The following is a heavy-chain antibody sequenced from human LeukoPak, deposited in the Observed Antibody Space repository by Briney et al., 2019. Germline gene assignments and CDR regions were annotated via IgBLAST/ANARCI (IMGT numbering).Heavy chain of an antibody. J-gene: IGHJ4*02. V-gene: IGHV3-11*01. D-gene: IGHD3-22*01. Sequence: GGSLRLSCAASGFTFSDYYMSWIRQAPGQGLEWVSYISSSSSTIYYAHTVKGRFTISRDNAKNSLYLQMNSLRAEDTAVYYCARDREHRDHYYDSSGYYFFDYWGQGTLVTVSS. CDR2: ISSSSSTI. CDR1: GFTFSDYY. CDR3: ARDREHRDHYYDSSGYYFFDY.